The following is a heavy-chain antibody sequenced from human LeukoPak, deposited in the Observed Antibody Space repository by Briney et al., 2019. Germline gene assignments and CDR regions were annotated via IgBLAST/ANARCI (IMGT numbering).Heavy chain of an antibody. J-gene: IGHJ5*02. CDR2: IDPESGER. D-gene: IGHD3-3*01. CDR3: ADFGVVTNWFDP. Sequence: GASVKVSCKVSGYTFTEMSIHWVRQTPGKGLEWLGGIDPESGERVYAQNFRGRVTMSEDTSTDTAYMEVSSLRSEDTAIYYCADFGVVTNWFDPWGRGTLVTVSS. V-gene: IGHV1-24*01. CDR1: GYTFTEMS.